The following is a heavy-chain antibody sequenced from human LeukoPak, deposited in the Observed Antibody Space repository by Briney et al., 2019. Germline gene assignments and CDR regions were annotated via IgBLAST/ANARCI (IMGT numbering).Heavy chain of an antibody. CDR2: IYHSGST. CDR1: GGSISSGGYY. CDR3: ARPRSVGTSTHDAFDI. V-gene: IGHV4-30-2*01. Sequence: PSETLSLTCTVSGGSISSGGYYWSCIRQPPGKGLECIGYIYHSGSTYYNPSLKSRVTIPVDRSKNQFSLKLSSVTAADTAVYYCARPRSVGTSTHDAFDIWGQGTMVTVSS. D-gene: IGHD1-26*01. J-gene: IGHJ3*02.